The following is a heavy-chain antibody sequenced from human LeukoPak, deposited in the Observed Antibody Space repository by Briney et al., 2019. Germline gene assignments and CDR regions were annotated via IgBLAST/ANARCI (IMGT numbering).Heavy chain of an antibody. V-gene: IGHV3-33*08. D-gene: IGHD4-23*01. J-gene: IGHJ1*01. CDR1: GFTFSSYW. CDR3: VSGGNSGYEYFQH. CDR2: IWYDGSQK. Sequence: GGSLRLSCAASGFTFSSYWMSWVRQAPGKGLEWVAVIWYDGSQKYYADSVKGRFTISRDNSKNTLYLQMNSLRAEDTAVYYCVSGGNSGYEYFQHWGQGTLVTVSS.